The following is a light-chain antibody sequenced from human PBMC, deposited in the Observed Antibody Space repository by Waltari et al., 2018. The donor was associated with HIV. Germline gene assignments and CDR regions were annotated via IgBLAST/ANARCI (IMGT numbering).Light chain of an antibody. CDR1: SSDVWTSSL. V-gene: IGLV2-23*01. J-gene: IGLJ2*01. CDR2: EGN. Sequence: QSALTQPASVSGSPGQSITIPCTGTSSDVWTSSLVSWYPHHPGKAPKLMIYEGNKRPSGVSNRFSGSKSGNTASLTISGLQAEDEADYYCSSYTSFSTVLFGGGTKLTVL. CDR3: SSYTSFSTVL.